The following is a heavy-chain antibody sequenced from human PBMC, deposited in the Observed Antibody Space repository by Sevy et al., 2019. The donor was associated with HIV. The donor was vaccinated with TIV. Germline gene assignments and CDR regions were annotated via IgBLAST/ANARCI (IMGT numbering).Heavy chain of an antibody. V-gene: IGHV4-59*11. CDR2: VYDSGGS. CDR3: ARGGALIYYDTSGFQSFFDS. D-gene: IGHD3-22*01. J-gene: IGHJ4*02. Sequence: SETLSLTCTVSGGSISGHYWGWIRQSPGKGLEWIAYVYDSGGSNYNPSLRSRVTISVDTSKNQLSLRLSSVSAADTAVYFCARGGALIYYDTSGFQSFFDSWGPGALVTVSS. CDR1: GGSISGHY.